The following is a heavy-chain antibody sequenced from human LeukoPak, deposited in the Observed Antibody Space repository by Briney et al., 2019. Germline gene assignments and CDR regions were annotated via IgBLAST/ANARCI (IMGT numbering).Heavy chain of an antibody. J-gene: IGHJ4*02. V-gene: IGHV4-59*13. CDR1: GGSISPYY. CDR2: IYYSGNT. Sequence: PSETLSLTCTVSGGSISPYYWCWIRQPPGKGLEWLGYIYYSGNTEYKPSLKSRVAMSVDTSKNQFSLRLSSVTAADTAVYYCARSTGSTMFIDYWGQRTLVTVSS. D-gene: IGHD3-10*02. CDR3: ARSTGSTMFIDY.